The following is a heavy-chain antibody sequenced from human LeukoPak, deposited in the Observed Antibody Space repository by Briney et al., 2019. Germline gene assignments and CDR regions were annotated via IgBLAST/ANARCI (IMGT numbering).Heavy chain of an antibody. D-gene: IGHD2-15*01. J-gene: IGHJ3*02. CDR2: ISSSSSYI. CDR1: GFTFSSYA. CDR3: ARDTRGYCSGGSCYPDAFDI. V-gene: IGHV3-21*01. Sequence: GGSLRLSCAASGFTFSSYAMSWVRQAPGKGLEWVSSISSSSSYIYYADSVKGRFTISRDNAKNSLYLQMNSLRAEDTAVHYCARDTRGYCSGGSCYPDAFDIWGQGTMVTVSS.